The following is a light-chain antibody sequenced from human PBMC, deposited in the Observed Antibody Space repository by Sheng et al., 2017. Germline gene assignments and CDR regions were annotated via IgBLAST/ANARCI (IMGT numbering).Light chain of an antibody. Sequence: DIQMTQSPSSLSASVGDRVSITCRAGQPIYTYLGWFQQKPGKAPVSLIYGASTLLSGVPSRFSGSGLGTDFTLTINGLQPEDSATYFCQQYNSYPPTFGPGTKV. CDR3: QQYNSYPPT. CDR2: GAS. J-gene: IGKJ1*01. CDR1: QPIYTY. V-gene: IGKV1-16*01.